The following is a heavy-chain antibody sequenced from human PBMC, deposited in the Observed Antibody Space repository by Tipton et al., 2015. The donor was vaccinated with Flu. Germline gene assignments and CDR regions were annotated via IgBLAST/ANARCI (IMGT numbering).Heavy chain of an antibody. CDR1: GFTFSNYG. D-gene: IGHD3-10*01. Sequence: QVQLVQSGGGVVQPGRSLRLSCAASGFTFSNYGMFWVRQAPGKGLEWVTTISYDGSNRYYADSVKGRFTISRDNSKNMVYLQMNSLRAEDTAVYYCARDSDYGSGSYWIDYWGQGTLVIVSS. CDR2: ISYDGSNR. CDR3: ARDSDYGSGSYWIDY. J-gene: IGHJ4*02. V-gene: IGHV3-30*13.